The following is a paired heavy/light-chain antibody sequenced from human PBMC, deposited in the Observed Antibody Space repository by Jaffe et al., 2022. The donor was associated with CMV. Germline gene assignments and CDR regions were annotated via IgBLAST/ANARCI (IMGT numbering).Light chain of an antibody. CDR2: KDN. CDR3: QSADSRGTSWV. Sequence: SYELTQPPSVSVSPGQAARITCSGDALPKQFVYWYQQKPGQAPVLVTYKDNERPSGIPERFSGSSSGTTATLTISGVQAEDEADYYCQSADSRGTSWVFGGGTKLTVL. V-gene: IGLV3-25*03. CDR1: ALPKQF. J-gene: IGLJ3*02.
Heavy chain of an antibody. D-gene: IGHD3-9*01. CDR1: GFTFSSYA. Sequence: EVQLLESGGGFVQPGGSLRLSCAASGFTFSSYAMSWVRQAPGKGLEWVSVINKSGGSTYYADSVKGRFTVSRDNSKNTLYLQMNSLRAEDSALYYCASQPAYDILTGYWDDAFDIWGQGTMVTVSS. CDR3: ASQPAYDILTGYWDDAFDI. CDR2: INKSGGST. V-gene: IGHV3-23*05. J-gene: IGHJ3*02.